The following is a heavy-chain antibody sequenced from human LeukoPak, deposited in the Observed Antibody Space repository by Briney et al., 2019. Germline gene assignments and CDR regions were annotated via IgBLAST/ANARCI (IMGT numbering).Heavy chain of an antibody. CDR3: ARVPEPINWGVDY. CDR1: GGTFSSYA. Sequence: SVKVSCKASGGTFSSYAISWVRQAPGQGLEWMGGIIPIFGTANYAQKFQGRVTITADESTSTAYMELSSLRSEDTAVYYCARVPEPINWGVDYWGQGTLVTVSS. D-gene: IGHD7-27*01. V-gene: IGHV1-69*13. CDR2: IIPIFGTA. J-gene: IGHJ4*02.